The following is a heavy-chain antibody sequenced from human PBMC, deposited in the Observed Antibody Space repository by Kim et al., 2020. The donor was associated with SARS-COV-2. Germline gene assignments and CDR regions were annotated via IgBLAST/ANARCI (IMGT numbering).Heavy chain of an antibody. CDR1: GGSFSGYQ. Sequence: SETLSLTCAVYGGSFSGYQWSWVRQSPGQGLEWIGQINHSGSANYNPSLKSRVAMSIDTSKNKFSLKLTSVTASDTGVYYCARGVPGYWGQGSLVTVSS. D-gene: IGHD6-13*01. CDR2: INHSGSA. J-gene: IGHJ1*01. V-gene: IGHV4-34*01. CDR3: ARGVPGY.